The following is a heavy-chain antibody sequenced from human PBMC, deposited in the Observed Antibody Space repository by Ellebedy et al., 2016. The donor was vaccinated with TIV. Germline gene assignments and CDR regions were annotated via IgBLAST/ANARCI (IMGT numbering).Heavy chain of an antibody. V-gene: IGHV1-69*13. D-gene: IGHD3-22*01. J-gene: IGHJ4*02. CDR1: GGTFNTYA. CDR3: AKEPYDTSGYYYDY. Sequence: AASVKVSCKASGGTFNTYAISWVRQAPGQGLEWMGGIIPIFGAPNYAQKFQGRITLTADEFTSTAFMELSSLRSEDTAVYYCAKEPYDTSGYYYDYWGQGTLVSVSS. CDR2: IIPIFGAP.